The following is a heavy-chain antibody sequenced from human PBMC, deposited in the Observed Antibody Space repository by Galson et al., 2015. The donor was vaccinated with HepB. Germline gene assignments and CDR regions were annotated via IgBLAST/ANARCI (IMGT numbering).Heavy chain of an antibody. CDR1: GGSISSGGYS. CDR3: ARGVNPFPVPAAMLGWFDP. CDR2: IYHSGST. J-gene: IGHJ5*02. Sequence: SGGSISSGGYSRSWIRQPPGKGLEWIGYIYHSGSTYYNPSLKSRVTISVDRSKNQFSLKLSSVTAADTAVYYCARGVNPFPVPAAMLGWFDPWGQGTLVTVSS. D-gene: IGHD2-2*01. V-gene: IGHV4-30-2*01.